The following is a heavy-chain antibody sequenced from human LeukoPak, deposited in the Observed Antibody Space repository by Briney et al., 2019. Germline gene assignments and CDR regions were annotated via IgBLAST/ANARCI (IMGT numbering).Heavy chain of an antibody. V-gene: IGHV1-46*01. D-gene: IGHD5-24*01. CDR1: GYTFTSYY. CDR2: INPSGGST. Sequence: VASVKVSCKASGYTFTSYYMHWVRQAPGQGLEWMGIINPSGGSTSYAQKFQGRVTMTRDTSTSTVYMELSSLRSEDTAVYYCARGGGAEMATILGDYWGQGTLVTVSS. CDR3: ARGGGAEMATILGDY. J-gene: IGHJ4*02.